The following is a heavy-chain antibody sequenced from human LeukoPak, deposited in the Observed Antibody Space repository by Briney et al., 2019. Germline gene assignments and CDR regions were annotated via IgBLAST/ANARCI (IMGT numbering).Heavy chain of an antibody. J-gene: IGHJ4*02. CDR1: GGSVSSCSYY. CDR3: ARAPIVATTTFDY. Sequence: PSETLSLTCTVSGGSVSSCSYYWIWLRQPPGKGLEWNGYNYFSGSNNYNPSLKSRVTISVDTSKNQFSLKLSSVTAADTAVYYCARAPIVATTTFDYWGQGTLVTVSS. CDR2: NYFSGSN. D-gene: IGHD5-12*01. V-gene: IGHV4-61*01.